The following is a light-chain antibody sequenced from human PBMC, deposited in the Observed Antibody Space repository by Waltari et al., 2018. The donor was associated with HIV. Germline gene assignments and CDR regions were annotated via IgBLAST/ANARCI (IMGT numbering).Light chain of an antibody. CDR3: SSRDTTTNQVI. Sequence: SSELTQDPVVSVALGQTVRITCQGYSPKSSYATWYQQKPGQAPTLVLSVENSRPSGIPDRFSGSSSGNTDSLTIAGAQAGDEGDYYCSSRDTTTNQVIFGGGTRVTVL. J-gene: IGLJ2*01. CDR2: VEN. CDR1: SPKSSY. V-gene: IGLV3-19*01.